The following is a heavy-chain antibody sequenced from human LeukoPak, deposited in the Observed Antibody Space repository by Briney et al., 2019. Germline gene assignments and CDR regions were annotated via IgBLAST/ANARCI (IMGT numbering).Heavy chain of an antibody. V-gene: IGHV3-21*01. CDR3: ARERFGDFDY. J-gene: IGHJ4*02. CDR2: ISSRSDYI. CDR1: GFSFSSFS. D-gene: IGHD3-10*01. Sequence: GGSLRLSCSASGFSFSSFSLNWVRQAPGKGLEWVSSISSRSDYIYYADSVKGRFTISRDNAKNSLYLQMNSLRDDDTAVYYCARERFGDFDYGGQGTLVTVSS.